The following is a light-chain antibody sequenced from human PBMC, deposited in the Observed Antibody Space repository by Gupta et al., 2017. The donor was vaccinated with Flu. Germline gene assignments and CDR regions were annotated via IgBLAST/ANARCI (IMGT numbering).Light chain of an antibody. CDR2: ENN. CDR3: GTWDSSLSAEVV. J-gene: IGLJ2*01. Sequence: QSVLTQPPSVSAAPGQKVTISCSGSSSNIGNNYVSWYQQLPGTAPKLLIYENNKRPSGIPDRFAGSKSGTSATLGITGLQTGDEADYYCGTWDSSLSAEVVVGGGTKLTVL. CDR1: SSNIGNNY. V-gene: IGLV1-51*02.